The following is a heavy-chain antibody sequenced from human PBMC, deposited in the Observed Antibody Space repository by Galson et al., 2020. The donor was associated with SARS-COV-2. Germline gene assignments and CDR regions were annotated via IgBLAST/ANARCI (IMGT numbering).Heavy chain of an antibody. J-gene: IGHJ4*02. Sequence: SGPTLVKPTQTLTLTCTFSGFSLSTSGMCVSWIRQPPGKALEWLARIDWDDDKYYSTSLKTRLTISEDTSKNQVVLTMTNMDPVDTATYYCARELAAAVPFDYWGQGTLVTVSS. CDR2: IDWDDDK. V-gene: IGHV2-70*11. D-gene: IGHD6-13*01. CDR3: ARELAAAVPFDY. CDR1: GFSLSTSGMC.